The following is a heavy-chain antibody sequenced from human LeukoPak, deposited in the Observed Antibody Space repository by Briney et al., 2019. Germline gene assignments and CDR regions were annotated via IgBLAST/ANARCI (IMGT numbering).Heavy chain of an antibody. CDR2: IYYIGIT. D-gene: IGHD1-1*01. V-gene: IGHV4-38-2*01. Sequence: PSETLSLTSAVSGYSISRGYYWGWIRQPPGKGLGWIGTIYYIGITYYKPSLKSPLTTSLEPSKNQCSWKLSSVTAAATVVFYCARTGTGNYFDYSGEGTPWSVSP. CDR1: GYSISRGYY. CDR3: ARTGTGNYFDY. J-gene: IGHJ4*02.